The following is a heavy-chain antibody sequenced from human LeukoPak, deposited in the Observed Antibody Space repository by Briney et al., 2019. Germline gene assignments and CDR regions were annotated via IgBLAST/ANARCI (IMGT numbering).Heavy chain of an antibody. CDR2: IRYDGSNK. V-gene: IGHV3-30*02. J-gene: IGHJ5*02. D-gene: IGHD6-13*01. CDR3: ARSRSSSWNWFDP. CDR1: GFTFSSYG. Sequence: GGSLRLSCAASGFTFSSYGMHWVRQAPGKGLEWVAFIRYDGSNKYYADSVKGQFTISRDNSKNTLYLQMNSLRAEDTAVYYCARSRSSSWNWFDPWGQGTLVTVSS.